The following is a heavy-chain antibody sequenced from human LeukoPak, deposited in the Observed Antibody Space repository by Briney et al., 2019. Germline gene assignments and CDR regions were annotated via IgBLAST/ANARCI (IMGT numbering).Heavy chain of an antibody. V-gene: IGHV3-33*01. J-gene: IGHJ6*02. Sequence: GGSLRLSCAVSGFTFSSYGMHWVRQAPGKGLEWVAVIWYDGSNKYYADSVKGRFTISRDNSKNTLYLQMNSLRAEDTAVYYCARDKGYCSSTSCYFYYYYYGMDVWGQGTTVTVSS. D-gene: IGHD2-2*01. CDR2: IWYDGSNK. CDR3: ARDKGYCSSTSCYFYYYYYGMDV. CDR1: GFTFSSYG.